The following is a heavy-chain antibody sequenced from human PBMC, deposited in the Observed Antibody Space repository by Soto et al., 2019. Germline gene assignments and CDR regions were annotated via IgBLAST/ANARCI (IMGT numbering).Heavy chain of an antibody. J-gene: IGHJ4*02. CDR3: ARGESMLPSVLTSPLDY. CDR2: IYSTWST. V-gene: IGHV4-30-4*08. CDR1: GDAISNDNYY. Sequence: QVQLQESGPGLVKPSQTLSLICTVSGDAISNDNYYWSWIRQPPGKGLEWIGDIYSTWSTTYNPSLRSRLTMSIAPSKRHFFLKLTSVTAADTAVYYCARGESMLPSVLTSPLDYWGQGTLVTVSS. D-gene: IGHD3-16*01.